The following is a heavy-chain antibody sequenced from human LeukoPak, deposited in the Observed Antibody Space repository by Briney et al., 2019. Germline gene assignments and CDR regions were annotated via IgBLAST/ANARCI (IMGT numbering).Heavy chain of an antibody. CDR1: GLTFSTSG. Sequence: GGSLRLSCTASGLTFSTSGFNWVRQAPGKGLEWVASIGPTGSDRYHADSIKGRFTISRDNANNFLYLQMNSLRAEDTAVYYCAKDDKIAARPCAFDIWGQGTMVTVSS. CDR3: AKDDKIAARPCAFDI. D-gene: IGHD6-6*01. J-gene: IGHJ3*02. CDR2: IGPTGSDR. V-gene: IGHV3-21*06.